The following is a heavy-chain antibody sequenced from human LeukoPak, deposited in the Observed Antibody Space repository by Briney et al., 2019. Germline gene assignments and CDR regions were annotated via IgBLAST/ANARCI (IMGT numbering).Heavy chain of an antibody. CDR3: ARLSGWFDY. CDR2: IYSGDTT. Sequence: LAGGSLRLSCAASGFTVSSNYMSWVRQAPGKGLEWVSLIYSGDTTYYAESVKGRFTISRDNSKNTLYLQMNSLRAEDTAVYYCARLSGWFDYWGQGTLVTVSS. CDR1: GFTVSSNY. J-gene: IGHJ4*02. V-gene: IGHV3-53*01. D-gene: IGHD6-19*01.